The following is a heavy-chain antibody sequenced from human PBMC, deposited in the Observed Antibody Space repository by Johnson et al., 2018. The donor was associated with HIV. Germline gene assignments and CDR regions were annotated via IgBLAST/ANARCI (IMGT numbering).Heavy chain of an antibody. Sequence: VQLVESGGGLVQPGGSLRLSCVVSGFTFSNYWMHWVRQAPGKWLVWVSRIKSDGSSINYADSVKGRFTISRDNAKNTLYLQMNSLRTEDTAVYYCARGSTMRVSAFDLWGQGTMVTVSS. CDR1: GFTFSNYW. V-gene: IGHV3-74*02. CDR2: IKSDGSSI. J-gene: IGHJ3*01. D-gene: IGHD3-22*01. CDR3: ARGSTMRVSAFDL.